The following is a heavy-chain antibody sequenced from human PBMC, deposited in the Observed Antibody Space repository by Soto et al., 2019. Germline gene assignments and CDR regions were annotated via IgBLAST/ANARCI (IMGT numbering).Heavy chain of an antibody. CDR1: GGTFSSYA. CDR2: IIPIFGTA. Sequence: VQSGAEVKKPGSSVKVSCKASGGTFSSYAISWVRQAPGQGLEWMGGIIPIFGTANYAQKFQGRVTITADESTSTAYMELSSLRSEDRAVYYCAGPLLCRSTSGYTSYYYYGMDVGGQGTTVTVSS. J-gene: IGHJ6*02. CDR3: AGPLLCRSTSGYTSYYYYGMDV. V-gene: IGHV1-69*01. D-gene: IGHD2-2*02.